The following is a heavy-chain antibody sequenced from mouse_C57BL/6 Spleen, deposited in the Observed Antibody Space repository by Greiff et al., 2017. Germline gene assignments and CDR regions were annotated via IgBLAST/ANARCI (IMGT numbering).Heavy chain of an antibody. CDR1: GYTFTSYG. CDR2: IYPRSGNT. J-gene: IGHJ3*01. Sequence: QVQLQQSGAELARPGASVKLSCKASGYTFTSYGISWVKQRTGQGLEWIGEIYPRSGNTYYNEKFKGKATLTADKSSSTAYMELRSLTSEDSAVYFCARRGYDDYDARFAYWGQGTLVTVSA. D-gene: IGHD2-4*01. V-gene: IGHV1-81*01. CDR3: ARRGYDDYDARFAY.